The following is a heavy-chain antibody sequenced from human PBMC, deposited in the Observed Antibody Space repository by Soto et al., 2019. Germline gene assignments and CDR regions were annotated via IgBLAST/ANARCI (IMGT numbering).Heavy chain of an antibody. CDR3: AKGGMEVVDAKDY. D-gene: IGHD2-15*01. CDR1: GGSISSGDYY. V-gene: IGHV4-30-4*01. Sequence: SETLSLTCTVSGGSISSGDYYWSWIRQPPGKGLEWIGYIYYSGSTYYNPSLKSRVTISVDTSKNQFSLKLSSVTAADTALYYCAKGGMEVVDAKDYWGQGTLVTVSS. CDR2: IYYSGST. J-gene: IGHJ4*02.